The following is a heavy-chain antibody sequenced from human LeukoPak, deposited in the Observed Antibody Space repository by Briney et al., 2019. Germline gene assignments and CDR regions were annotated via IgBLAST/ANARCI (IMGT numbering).Heavy chain of an antibody. CDR1: GGSISSYY. V-gene: IGHV4-59*08. Sequence: SATVSLTCTVSGGSISSYYWRWIRQPPGKELEWIGCIYYSGSTNYNPSLKRRVTISVDTSKIQCSLKLSSVTAADTAMYYCARHPGVDIFDYWGQGTLVTVSS. J-gene: IGHJ4*02. D-gene: IGHD2-15*01. CDR3: ARHPGVDIFDY. CDR2: IYYSGST.